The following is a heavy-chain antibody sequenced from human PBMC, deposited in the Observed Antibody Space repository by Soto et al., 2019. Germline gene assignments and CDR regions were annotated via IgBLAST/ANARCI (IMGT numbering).Heavy chain of an antibody. Sequence: GGSLRLSCTVSGFAFNNYVINWARQAPGKGLEWVSSISKSDYTYYSDSVKGRFAISRDNAKSSVSLQMNTLRVEDTAVYYCAREDSIIIPAVSDFWGQGTLVTVSS. J-gene: IGHJ4*02. D-gene: IGHD2-2*01. CDR2: ISKSDYT. CDR1: GFAFNNYV. V-gene: IGHV3-21*01. CDR3: AREDSIIIPAVSDF.